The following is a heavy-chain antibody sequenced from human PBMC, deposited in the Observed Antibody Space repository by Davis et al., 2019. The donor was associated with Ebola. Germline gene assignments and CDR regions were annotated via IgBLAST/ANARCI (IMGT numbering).Heavy chain of an antibody. V-gene: IGHV4-61*01. CDR1: GGSVSSGSYY. CDR2: IYYSGST. CDR3: ARESGSYYPYYFDY. Sequence: SETLSLTCTVSGGSVSSGSYYWSWIRQPPGKGLEWIGYIYYSGSTNYNPSLKSRVTISVDTSKNQFSLKLSSVTAADTAVYYCARESGSYYPYYFDYWGQGTLVTVSS. J-gene: IGHJ4*02. D-gene: IGHD1-26*01.